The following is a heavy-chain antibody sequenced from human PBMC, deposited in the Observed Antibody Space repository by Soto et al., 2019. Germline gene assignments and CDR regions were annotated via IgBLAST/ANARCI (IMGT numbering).Heavy chain of an antibody. CDR3: ARDTGLAPTVWGY. CDR1: GDSIRGGGHY. CDR2: VYHSGST. V-gene: IGHV4-31*03. D-gene: IGHD7-27*01. J-gene: IGHJ4*03. Sequence: QVQLQESGPGLVKPSQTLSLTCSVSGDSIRGGGHYWNWIRQFPGKGLEWIGYVYHSGSTHYNPSLRRRLTISTHTSKNQFSMRLISVTAADTALYYCARDTGLAPTVWGYWGHGTQVTVSS.